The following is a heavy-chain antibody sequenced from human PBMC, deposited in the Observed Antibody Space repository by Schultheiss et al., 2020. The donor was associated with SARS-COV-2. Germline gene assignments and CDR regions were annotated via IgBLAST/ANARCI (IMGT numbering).Heavy chain of an antibody. V-gene: IGHV3-33*01. D-gene: IGHD4-17*01. CDR2: IWYDGSKK. J-gene: IGHJ3*02. CDR3: ASTGRDYGDAFDI. CDR1: GFTFSSYG. Sequence: VGSLRLSCAASGFTFSSYGMHWVRQAPGKGLEWVAVIWYDGSKKYYVDSVKGRFTISRDNSKNTLFLQMNSLRAEDTAVYYCASTGRDYGDAFDIWGQGTMVTVSS.